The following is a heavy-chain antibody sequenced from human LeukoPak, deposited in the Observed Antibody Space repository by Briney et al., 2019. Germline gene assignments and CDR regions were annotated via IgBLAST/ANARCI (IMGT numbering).Heavy chain of an antibody. CDR2: ISGSGGST. J-gene: IGHJ4*02. CDR1: GITLSNYG. Sequence: GGSLRLSCAVSGITLSNYGMSWVRQAPGKGLEWVSAISGSGGSTYYADSVKGRFTISRDNSKNTLYLQMNSLRAEDTAVYYCAKEGRGYSYGYLPYYFDYWGQGTLVTVSS. CDR3: AKEGRGYSYGYLPYYFDY. D-gene: IGHD5-18*01. V-gene: IGHV3-23*01.